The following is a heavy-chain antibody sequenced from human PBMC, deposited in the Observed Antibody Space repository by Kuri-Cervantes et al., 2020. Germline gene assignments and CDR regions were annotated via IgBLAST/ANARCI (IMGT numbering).Heavy chain of an antibody. CDR1: GFTFSSYA. J-gene: IGHJ4*02. CDR3: ARAGYSSSWYGYFDY. V-gene: IGHV3-23*01. Sequence: ETLSLTCAASGFTFSSYAMSWVRQAPGKGLEWVSAISGSGGSTYYADSVKGRFTISRDNSKNTLYLQMNSLRAEDTAVYYCARAGYSSSWYGYFDYWGQGTLVTVSS. CDR2: ISGSGGST. D-gene: IGHD6-13*01.